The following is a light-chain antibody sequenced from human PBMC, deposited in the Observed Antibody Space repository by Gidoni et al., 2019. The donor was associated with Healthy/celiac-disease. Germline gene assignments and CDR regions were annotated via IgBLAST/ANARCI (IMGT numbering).Light chain of an antibody. CDR3: QQYNNWWT. CDR2: GAS. CDR1: QSANSN. J-gene: IGKJ1*01. V-gene: IGKV3-15*01. Sequence: EIVMTQSPATLSVSPGERATLSCRASQSANSNLAWYQQKPGQAPRLLIYGASTRATGIPTRFSGSGSGTEFTLTISSLQSEDFAVYYCQQYNNWWTFXQXTKVEIK.